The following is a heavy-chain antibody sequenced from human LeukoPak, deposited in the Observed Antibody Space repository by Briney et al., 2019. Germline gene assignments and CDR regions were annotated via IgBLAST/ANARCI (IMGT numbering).Heavy chain of an antibody. J-gene: IGHJ4*02. CDR3: AKNVKSSGWYSDY. V-gene: IGHV3-23*01. CDR2: ISGSGGST. CDR1: GFTFNNFA. Sequence: GGSLRLSRAASGFTFNNFAMSWVRQAPGKRLEWVSAISGSGGSTYYADSVKGRFTISRDNSKNTLYLQMNSLRAEDTAVYYCAKNVKSSGWYSDYWGQGTLVTVSS. D-gene: IGHD6-19*01.